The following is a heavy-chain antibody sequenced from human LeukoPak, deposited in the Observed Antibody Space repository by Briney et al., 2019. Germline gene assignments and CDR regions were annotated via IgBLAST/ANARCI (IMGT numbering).Heavy chain of an antibody. Sequence: ASVKVSCKASGYTFTTYGISWMRQAPGQGLEWMGWISAYNGNTNYAQKLQGRVTMTTDTSTSTAYMELRSLRSDDTAVYYCARDGDSSGYYYGDFDYWGQGTLVTVSS. V-gene: IGHV1-18*01. D-gene: IGHD3-22*01. CDR1: GYTFTTYG. J-gene: IGHJ4*02. CDR2: ISAYNGNT. CDR3: ARDGDSSGYYYGDFDY.